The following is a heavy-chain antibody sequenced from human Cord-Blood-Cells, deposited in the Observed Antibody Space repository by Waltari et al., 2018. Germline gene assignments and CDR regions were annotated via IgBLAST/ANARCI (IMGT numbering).Heavy chain of an antibody. CDR2: SNHSGST. V-gene: IGHV4-34*01. J-gene: IGHJ5*02. CDR1: AGSFSGHY. D-gene: IGHD3-10*01. Sequence: QVQLQQWGAGLLKPSKTLWPTCAVSAGSFSGHYWRRLRHRPGKGLEWVGESNHSGSTNYNPSLKSRVTITADTSKNQFSLKLSSVTAADTAVYYCARVKGWVREFDGKNWFDPWGQGTLVTVSS. CDR3: ARVKGWVREFDGKNWFDP.